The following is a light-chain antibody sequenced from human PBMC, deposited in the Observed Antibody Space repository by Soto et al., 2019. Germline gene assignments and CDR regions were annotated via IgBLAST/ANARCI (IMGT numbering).Light chain of an antibody. CDR3: SSYTTSSTWV. J-gene: IGLJ3*02. Sequence: QSALTQPASVSGSPGQAITISCTGTNSDVGAYDYVSWYQQHPGKAPKLTIYEVSNRPSGVSNRFSGSKSGNTASLTISGXXXXXXXXYXCSSYTTSSTWVFGGGTKLTVL. V-gene: IGLV2-14*01. CDR2: EVS. CDR1: NSDVGAYDY.